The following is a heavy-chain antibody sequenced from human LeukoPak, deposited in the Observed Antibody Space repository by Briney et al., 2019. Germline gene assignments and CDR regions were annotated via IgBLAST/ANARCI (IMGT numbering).Heavy chain of an antibody. CDR1: GFTFSNYA. Sequence: PGGSLRLSCAASGFTFSNYAMSWVRQAPGKGLEWVSAIHYSGGNTYYADSVKGRFTISRDNSKNTLYLQMNSLRAEDTAVYYCAKSTMIVVVTTYYFDYWGQGTLVTVSS. V-gene: IGHV3-23*01. J-gene: IGHJ4*02. D-gene: IGHD3-22*01. CDR3: AKSTMIVVVTTYYFDY. CDR2: IHYSGGNT.